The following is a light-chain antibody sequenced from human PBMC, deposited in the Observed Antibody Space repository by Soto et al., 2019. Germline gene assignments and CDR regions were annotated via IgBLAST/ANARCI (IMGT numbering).Light chain of an antibody. J-gene: IGKJ1*01. Sequence: DIEMSQSPSSLSASVGDRVTITCWASQSLNRWLAWYQQKPGKAPKLLIYKASTLKSGVPSRFSGSGSGTEFTLTISSLQPDDFATYYCQHYNSYSEAFGQGTKVDNK. CDR2: KAS. CDR3: QHYNSYSEA. CDR1: QSLNRW. V-gene: IGKV1-5*03.